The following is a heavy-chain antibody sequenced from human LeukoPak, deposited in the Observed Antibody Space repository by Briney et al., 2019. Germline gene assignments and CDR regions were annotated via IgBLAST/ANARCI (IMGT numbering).Heavy chain of an antibody. J-gene: IGHJ6*02. CDR3: ASILPLRVYYGMDV. Sequence: SETLSLSCTVSGDSMSSSSKYWGWVRQPPGEGLGSLGCIDYSGSTYYNPSLKSRVTISVDTSKNQFSLKLSSVTAADTAVYYCASILPLRVYYGMDVWGQGTTVTVSS. V-gene: IGHV4-39*01. CDR2: IDYSGST. D-gene: IGHD2-21*01. CDR1: GDSMSSSSKY.